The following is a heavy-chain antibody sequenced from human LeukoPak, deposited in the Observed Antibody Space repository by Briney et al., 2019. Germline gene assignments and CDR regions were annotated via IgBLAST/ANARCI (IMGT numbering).Heavy chain of an antibody. CDR3: ARSRSHDLSSVYSGGYYYMDV. Sequence: PSETLSLTCTVSGGSLSSVYWRWIGQTPGKGLEGIVYIPHSGSATHNTSLKSRVAIFVQTPKNQLSLTLSSVTEADTAVYYSARSRSHDLSSVYSGGYYYMDVWGKGTTVTVSS. CDR1: GGSLSSVY. CDR2: IPHSGSA. D-gene: IGHD3-3*01. J-gene: IGHJ6*03. V-gene: IGHV4-59*01.